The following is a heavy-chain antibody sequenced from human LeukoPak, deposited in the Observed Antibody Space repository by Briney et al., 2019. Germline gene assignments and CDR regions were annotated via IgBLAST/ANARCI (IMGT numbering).Heavy chain of an antibody. CDR3: AKVYSGSYSHFDY. CDR2: ISYDGSNK. V-gene: IGHV3-30*18. CDR1: GFTFSSYG. Sequence: GRSLRLSCAASGFTFSSYGMHWVRQAPGKGLEWVAVISYDGSNKYYADSVKGRFTISRDNSKNTLYLQMNSLRAEDTAVYYCAKVYSGSYSHFDYWGQGTLVTVSS. D-gene: IGHD1-26*01. J-gene: IGHJ4*02.